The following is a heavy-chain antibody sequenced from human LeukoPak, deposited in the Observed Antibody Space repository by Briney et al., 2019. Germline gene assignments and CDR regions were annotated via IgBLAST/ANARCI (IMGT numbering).Heavy chain of an antibody. V-gene: IGHV3-48*01. D-gene: IGHD6-19*01. CDR3: ARDFSSGIDY. CDR1: GDSFTRHT. J-gene: IGHJ4*02. CDR2: ISSSGSPI. Sequence: GGSLRLSCTGSGDSFTRHTMNWVRRAPGKGLEWISYISSSGSPIYYADSVKGRFSISRDNARTSLYLQMNSLRAEDTAVYYCARDFSSGIDYWGQGTLVTVSS.